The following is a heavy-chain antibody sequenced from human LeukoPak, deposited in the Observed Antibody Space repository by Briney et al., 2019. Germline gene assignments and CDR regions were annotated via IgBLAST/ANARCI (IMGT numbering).Heavy chain of an antibody. V-gene: IGHV4-59*12. J-gene: IGHJ6*03. CDR2: IYYSGST. CDR1: GGSISSYY. D-gene: IGHD1-26*01. Sequence: PSETLSLTCTVSGGSISSYYWSWIRQPPGKGLEWIGYIYYSGSTNYNPSLKSRVTISVDTSKNQFSLKLSSVTAADTAVYYCARREVETTFYYYYYMDVWGKGTTATVSS. CDR3: ARREVETTFYYYYYMDV.